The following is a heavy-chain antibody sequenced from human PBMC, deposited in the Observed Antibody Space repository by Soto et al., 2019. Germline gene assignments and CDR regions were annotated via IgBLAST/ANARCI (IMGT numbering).Heavy chain of an antibody. CDR1: GGSFSGYY. CDR3: ARGKVSLLAVAGTDFDY. D-gene: IGHD6-19*01. CDR2: INHSGST. J-gene: IGHJ4*02. V-gene: IGHV4-34*01. Sequence: QVQLQQWGAGLLKPSETLSLTCAVYGGSFSGYYWSWIRQPPGKGLEWIGEINHSGSTNYNPSLKSRVTISVDTSTNQFSLRLCSVTAADTAVYYCARGKVSLLAVAGTDFDYWGQGTMVTVS.